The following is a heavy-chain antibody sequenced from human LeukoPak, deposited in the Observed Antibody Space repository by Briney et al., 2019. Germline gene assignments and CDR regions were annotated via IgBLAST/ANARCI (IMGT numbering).Heavy chain of an antibody. D-gene: IGHD6-6*01. CDR2: INTDGSST. V-gene: IGHV3-74*01. Sequence: GGSLRLSCAASGFTFSSYWKHWVRQAPGKGLVWVSRINTDGSSTSYADSVKGRFTISRDNAKNTLYLQMNSLRAEDTAVYYCARESYSSSSFHYWGQGTLVTVSS. CDR1: GFTFSSYW. J-gene: IGHJ4*02. CDR3: ARESYSSSSFHY.